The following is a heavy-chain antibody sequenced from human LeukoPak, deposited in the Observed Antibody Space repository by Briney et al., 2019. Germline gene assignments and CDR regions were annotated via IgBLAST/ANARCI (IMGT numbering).Heavy chain of an antibody. D-gene: IGHD4-17*01. CDR3: AKLFFPVTTYFDY. CDR1: GYTFTSYY. V-gene: IGHV3-30-3*02. Sequence: SCKASGYTFTSYYMHWVRQAPGKGLEWVAVISYDGSNKYYADSVKGRFTISRDNSKNTLYLQMNSLRAEDTAVYYCAKLFFPVTTYFDYWGQGTLVTVSS. CDR2: ISYDGSNK. J-gene: IGHJ4*02.